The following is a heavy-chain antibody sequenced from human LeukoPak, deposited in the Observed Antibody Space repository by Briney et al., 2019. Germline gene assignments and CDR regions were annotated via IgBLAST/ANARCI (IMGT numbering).Heavy chain of an antibody. D-gene: IGHD3-22*01. CDR1: GFTFSSYA. CDR3: AKDGDDSSEDFHFAY. J-gene: IGHJ4*02. V-gene: IGHV3-23*01. Sequence: GGSLRLSCAASGFTFSSYAMSWVRQAPGKGLEWVSAISGSGGSTYYADSVKGRFTISRDNSKNTLYLQMNSLRAEDTAVYYCAKDGDDSSEDFHFAYWGQGTLVTVFS. CDR2: ISGSGGST.